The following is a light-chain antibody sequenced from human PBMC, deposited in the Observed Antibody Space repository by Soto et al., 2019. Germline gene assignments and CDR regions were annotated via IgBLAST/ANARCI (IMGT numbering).Light chain of an antibody. CDR2: GAS. CDR3: QQYHDWPLT. Sequence: EIVMTQSPATLSVSPGERATLSCWASQSVSSNLAWYQQKPGQAPRLLIHGASTRATDIPARISGSGSGTEFTLTISSLQSEDFVVYYCQQYHDWPLTFGGGTEVEIK. CDR1: QSVSSN. J-gene: IGKJ4*01. V-gene: IGKV3-15*01.